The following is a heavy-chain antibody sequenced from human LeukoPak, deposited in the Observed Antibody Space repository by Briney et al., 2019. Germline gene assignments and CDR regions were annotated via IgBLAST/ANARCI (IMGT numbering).Heavy chain of an antibody. Sequence: GGSLRLSCAASGFTFSSYGMHWVRQAPGKGLEWVAVIWYDGSNKYYADSVKGRFTISRDNSKNTLYLQMNSLRAEDTAVYYCAKDPGDGYIVGYFDYWGQGTLVTVSS. CDR3: AKDPGDGYIVGYFDY. CDR2: IWYDGSNK. V-gene: IGHV3-33*06. CDR1: GFTFSSYG. J-gene: IGHJ4*02. D-gene: IGHD5-24*01.